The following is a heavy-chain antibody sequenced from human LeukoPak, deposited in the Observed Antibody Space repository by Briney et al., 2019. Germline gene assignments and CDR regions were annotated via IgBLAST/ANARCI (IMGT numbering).Heavy chain of an antibody. CDR3: ARGKRYSSGWYRGYYFDY. CDR1: GGSISSYY. V-gene: IGHV4-4*07. D-gene: IGHD6-19*01. Sequence: SETLSLTCTVSGGSISSYYWSWIRQVAGKGLEWIGRIYTSGSTNYNPSLKSRVTMSVDTSKNQFSLKLSSVTAADTAVYYCARGKRYSSGWYRGYYFDYWGQGTLVTVSS. CDR2: IYTSGST. J-gene: IGHJ4*02.